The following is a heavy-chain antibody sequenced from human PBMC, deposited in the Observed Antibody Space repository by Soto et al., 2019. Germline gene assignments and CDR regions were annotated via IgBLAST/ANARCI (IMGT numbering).Heavy chain of an antibody. CDR1: GGSISSGGYY. CDR2: SYYSGST. CDR3: ARGYYDFWSGYFLWYFDL. Sequence: QVQLQESGPGLVKPSQTLSLTCTVSGGSISSGGYYWSWIRQHPGKGLEWIGYSYYSGSTYYNPSLKSRVTISVDTSKNQFSLKLSSVTAADTAVYYCARGYYDFWSGYFLWYFDLWGRGTLVTVSS. V-gene: IGHV4-31*03. D-gene: IGHD3-3*01. J-gene: IGHJ2*01.